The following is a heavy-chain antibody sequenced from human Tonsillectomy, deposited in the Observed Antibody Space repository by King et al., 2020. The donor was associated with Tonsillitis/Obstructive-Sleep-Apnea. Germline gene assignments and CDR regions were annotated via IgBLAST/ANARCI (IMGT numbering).Heavy chain of an antibody. J-gene: IGHJ3*02. D-gene: IGHD7-27*01. V-gene: IGHV1-46*01. Sequence: QLVQSGAEVKKPGASVKVSCKASGYTFTSYYMHWVRQAPGQGLEWMGIINPSGGSTSYAQKFQGRVTMTRDKSTSTVYMELSSLRSEDTAVYYCATLPAGATWGSADAFDIWGQGTIVTVSS. CDR2: INPSGGST. CDR3: ATLPAGATWGSADAFDI. CDR1: GYTFTSYY.